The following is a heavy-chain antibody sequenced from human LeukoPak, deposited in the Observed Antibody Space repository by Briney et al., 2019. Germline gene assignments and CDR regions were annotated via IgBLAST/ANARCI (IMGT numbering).Heavy chain of an antibody. CDR2: ISWNSDTL. V-gene: IGHV3-9*01. D-gene: IGHD1-26*01. J-gene: IGHJ4*02. Sequence: PGRSLRLSCAASGFTFDDYAMHWVRQAPGKGLEWVSGISWNSDTLGYADSVKGRFTISRDNAKNSLYLQMNSLRPEDTALYYCAKGKWYSGTYHFDYWGQGTLVTVSS. CDR3: AKGKWYSGTYHFDY. CDR1: GFTFDDYA.